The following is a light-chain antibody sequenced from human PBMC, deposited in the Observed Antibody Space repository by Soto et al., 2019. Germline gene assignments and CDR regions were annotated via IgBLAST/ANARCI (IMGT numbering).Light chain of an antibody. Sequence: QSALTQPRSVSGSPGQSVTISCTGTSSDVGGYNYVSWYQQHPGKAPKLMIYDVSTRPSGLPDRFSGSKSGNTASLTISVLPAEDEADYYCSSYAGSNSVVFGGGTELTV. CDR3: SSYAGSNSVV. CDR1: SSDVGGYNY. CDR2: DVS. V-gene: IGLV2-11*01. J-gene: IGLJ2*01.